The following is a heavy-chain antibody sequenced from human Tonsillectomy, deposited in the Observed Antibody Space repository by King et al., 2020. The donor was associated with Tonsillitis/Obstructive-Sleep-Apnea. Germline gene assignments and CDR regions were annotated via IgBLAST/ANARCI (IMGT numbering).Heavy chain of an antibody. CDR2: IYSGGTT. Sequence: QLVQSGGGLIQPGGSLRLSCAASGFTVSDNYMSWVRQAPGKGLEWVSVIYSGGTTYYTDSVKGRFTISRDNSKNTLYLQMNSLRAEDTAVYYCAREPRSHPSMAFDYWGQGTLVTVSS. V-gene: IGHV3-53*01. J-gene: IGHJ4*02. D-gene: IGHD2/OR15-2a*01. CDR1: GFTVSDNY. CDR3: AREPRSHPSMAFDY.